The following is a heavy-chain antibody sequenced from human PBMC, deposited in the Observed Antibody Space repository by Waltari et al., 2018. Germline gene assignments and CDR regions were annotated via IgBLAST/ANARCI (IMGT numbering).Heavy chain of an antibody. V-gene: IGHV3-48*03. J-gene: IGHJ4*02. Sequence: EVQLVESGGGLVPPGGSLRLSCAASGFTFSSYEMNWVRQAPGKGLEWVSYISSSGSTIYYADSVKGRFTISRDNAKNSLYLQMNSLRAEDTAVYYCARGYSSSWYSPPIDYWGQGTLVTVSS. CDR3: ARGYSSSWYSPPIDY. D-gene: IGHD6-13*01. CDR2: ISSSGSTI. CDR1: GFTFSSYE.